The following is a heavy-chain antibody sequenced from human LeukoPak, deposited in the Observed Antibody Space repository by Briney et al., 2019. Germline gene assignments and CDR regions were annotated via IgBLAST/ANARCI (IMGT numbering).Heavy chain of an antibody. Sequence: ASVKVSCKASGYTFTSYYMHWVRQAPGQGLEWMGIINPSGGSTSYAQKFQGRVTMTRDTSASTAYMELSSLRSEDMAVYYCARGPIWFGELLYYFDYWGQGTLVTVSS. CDR1: GYTFTSYY. J-gene: IGHJ4*02. CDR3: ARGPIWFGELLYYFDY. D-gene: IGHD3-10*01. CDR2: INPSGGST. V-gene: IGHV1-46*01.